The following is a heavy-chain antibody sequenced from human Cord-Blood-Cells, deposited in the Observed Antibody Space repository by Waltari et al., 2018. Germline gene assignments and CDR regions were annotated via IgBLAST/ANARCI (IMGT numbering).Heavy chain of an antibody. Sequence: QVQLVQSGAEVKKPGASVKAPCKASGYHFTTFDINWVRQATGQGLEWMGWMNPNSGNTGYAQKFQGRVTITRNTSISTAYMELSSLRSEDTAVYYCAVITGTDAFDIWGQGTMVTVSS. CDR3: AVITGTDAFDI. V-gene: IGHV1-8*03. J-gene: IGHJ3*02. D-gene: IGHD1-20*01. CDR1: GYHFTTFD. CDR2: MNPNSGNT.